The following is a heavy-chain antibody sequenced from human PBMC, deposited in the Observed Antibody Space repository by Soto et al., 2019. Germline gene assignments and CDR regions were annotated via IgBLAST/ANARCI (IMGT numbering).Heavy chain of an antibody. J-gene: IGHJ6*02. CDR2: IVPLFERT. V-gene: IGHV1-69*06. CDR3: ARPGSDKSGYFSTHKYGMDL. Sequence: QGHLVQSGTQVKKPGSSVRVSCRASGGIVSDYAINWVRQAPGQGLEWVGGIVPLFERTEYAQILQGRVTITSDKFKTIFYMELNSLTYDDTAIYYCARPGSDKSGYFSTHKYGMDLWGPGTKVTVSS. CDR1: GGIVSDYA. D-gene: IGHD3-3*01.